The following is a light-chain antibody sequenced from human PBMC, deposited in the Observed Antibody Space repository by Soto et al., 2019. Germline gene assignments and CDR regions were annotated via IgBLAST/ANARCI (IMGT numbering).Light chain of an antibody. Sequence: DIQMTQSPSTLSASVGDRVTITCRASQSISSWLAWYQQKPGKAPKLLIYRASSLESGIPSRFSGSGSGTEFTLTISSLQPDDFATYYRQHYNSIPDTFGQGTKLEIK. CDR1: QSISSW. J-gene: IGKJ2*01. CDR2: RAS. CDR3: QHYNSIPDT. V-gene: IGKV1-5*03.